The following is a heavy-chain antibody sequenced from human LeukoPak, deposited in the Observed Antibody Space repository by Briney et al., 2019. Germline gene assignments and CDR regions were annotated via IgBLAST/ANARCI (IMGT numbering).Heavy chain of an antibody. Sequence: GASVKVSCKASGYTFTNYAMQWVRQAPGQRLEWMGWNNAGNGNTKYSQKFQGRVTITRDASASIVYMKLSSLRSEDTAVYYCARDRGVTMVRGVIDSFDYWGQGTLVTVSS. CDR3: ARDRGVTMVRGVIDSFDY. V-gene: IGHV1-3*01. D-gene: IGHD3-10*01. CDR1: GYTFTNYA. CDR2: NNAGNGNT. J-gene: IGHJ4*02.